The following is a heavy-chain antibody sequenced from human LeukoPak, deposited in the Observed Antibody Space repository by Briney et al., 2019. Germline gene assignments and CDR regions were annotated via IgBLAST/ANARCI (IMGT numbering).Heavy chain of an antibody. Sequence: GGSLRLSCAASGFTFSSYQMNWVRQAPGKGLEWFSYITSSGRTMYYADSVRGRFTISRDNAKNSLYLEMNSLRAEDTAMYYCVRNDYDDYGCDYWGQGTLVTVSS. CDR3: VRNDYDDYGCDY. D-gene: IGHD4-17*01. CDR2: ITSSGRTM. V-gene: IGHV3-48*03. J-gene: IGHJ4*02. CDR1: GFTFSSYQ.